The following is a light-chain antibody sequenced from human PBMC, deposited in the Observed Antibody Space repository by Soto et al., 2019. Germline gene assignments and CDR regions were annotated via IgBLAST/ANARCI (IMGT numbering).Light chain of an antibody. V-gene: IGLV2-14*01. CDR3: YSYTGSYTLV. J-gene: IGLJ1*01. Sequence: QSVLTQPASVSGSPGQSITISCTGSSSDIGDYDYVSWYQQHPGKAPKVLISEVSNRPSGVPDRFSGSKSGNTASLTISGLQAEDDADYYCYSYTGSYTLVFGTGTKVTV. CDR1: SSDIGDYDY. CDR2: EVS.